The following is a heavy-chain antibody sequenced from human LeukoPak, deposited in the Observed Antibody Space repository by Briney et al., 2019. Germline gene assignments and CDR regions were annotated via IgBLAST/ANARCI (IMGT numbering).Heavy chain of an antibody. V-gene: IGHV4-39*01. J-gene: IGHJ4*02. CDR1: GGSVSSSSYF. CDR2: IDDSGST. CDR3: ARLGPRNSSGYYYY. D-gene: IGHD3-22*01. Sequence: SETLSLTCTVSGGSVSSSSYFWGWIRQPPGKGLDWIGSIDDSGSTYYNPSLKSRVTISVDTSKNQFSLRLSSVTAADTAVYYCARLGPRNSSGYYYYWGQGTPVTVSS.